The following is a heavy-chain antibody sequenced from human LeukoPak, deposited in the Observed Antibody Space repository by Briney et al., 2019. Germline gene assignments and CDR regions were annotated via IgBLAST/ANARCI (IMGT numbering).Heavy chain of an antibody. CDR1: GYTFTGYY. CDR3: ARDRGYGDYWFDP. J-gene: IGHJ5*02. Sequence: ASVKVSCKASGYTFTGYYMHWVRQAPGQGLEWMGRINPNSGGTNYAQKFQGRVTMTRDTSISTAYMELSRLRSEDTAVYYCARDRGYGDYWFDPWGQGTLVTVSS. D-gene: IGHD4-17*01. V-gene: IGHV1-2*06. CDR2: INPNSGGT.